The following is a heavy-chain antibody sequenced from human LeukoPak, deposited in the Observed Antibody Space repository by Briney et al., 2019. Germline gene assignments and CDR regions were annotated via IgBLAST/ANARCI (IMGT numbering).Heavy chain of an antibody. V-gene: IGHV3-23*01. J-gene: IGHJ4*02. D-gene: IGHD3-10*01. Sequence: GGSLRLPCAPSGFTFSSFAMNWVRQAPGKGLEWVSTIGSSGDSTYYADSVRGRFTISRDNSKNTMHLQMNNLRAEDTAFYYCARGSKDLDFWGQGTLVTVS. CDR3: ARGSKDLDF. CDR1: GFTFSSFA. CDR2: IGSSGDST.